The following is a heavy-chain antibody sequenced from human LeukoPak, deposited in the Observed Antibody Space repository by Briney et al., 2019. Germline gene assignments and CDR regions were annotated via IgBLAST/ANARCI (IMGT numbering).Heavy chain of an antibody. Sequence: SETLSLTCTVSGGSISSYYWSWIRQPAGKGLEWIGRIYTSGSTNYNPSLKSRVTMSVDTSKNQFSLKLSSVTAADTAVYYCARHECGGSCYPEDYWGQGTLVTVSS. CDR1: GGSISSYY. D-gene: IGHD2-15*01. CDR3: ARHECGGSCYPEDY. J-gene: IGHJ4*02. CDR2: IYTSGST. V-gene: IGHV4-4*07.